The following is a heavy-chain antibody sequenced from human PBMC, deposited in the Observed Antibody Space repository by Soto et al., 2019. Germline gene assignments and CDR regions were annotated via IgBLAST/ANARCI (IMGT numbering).Heavy chain of an antibody. D-gene: IGHD4-17*01. V-gene: IGHV3-21*01. CDR1: GFTFSSYS. J-gene: IGHJ3*02. CDR2: ISSSSSYI. CDR3: ARFDYGDHSDAFDI. Sequence: GGSLRLSCAASGFTFSSYSMNWVRQAPGKGLEWVSSISSSSSYIYYADSVKGRFTISGDNAKNSLYLQMNSLRAEDTAVYYCARFDYGDHSDAFDIWGQGTMVTVSS.